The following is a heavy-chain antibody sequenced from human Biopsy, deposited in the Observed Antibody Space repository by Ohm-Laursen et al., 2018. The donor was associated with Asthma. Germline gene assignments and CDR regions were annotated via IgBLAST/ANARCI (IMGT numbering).Heavy chain of an antibody. CDR2: IYYSGRA. J-gene: IGHJ2*01. CDR1: GDAMSTRGSY. V-gene: IGHV4-39*02. D-gene: IGHD6-6*01. CDR3: ARAVSSSSYWYFDL. Sequence: SETLSLTCIVSGDAMSTRGSYWGWIRQSPGKGLEWIGSIYYSGRAYYNPSLECRVTISAVTSKNHFSLKVTSVTAADTAVYYCARAVSSSSYWYFDLWGRGDLVTVSS.